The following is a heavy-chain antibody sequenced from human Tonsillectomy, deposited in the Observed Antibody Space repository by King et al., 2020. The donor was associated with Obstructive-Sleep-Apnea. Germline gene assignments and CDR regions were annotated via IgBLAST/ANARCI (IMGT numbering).Heavy chain of an antibody. CDR2: IYYSGST. Sequence: LQLQESGPGLVKPSETLSLTCTVSGGSISSSSYYWGWIRQPPGKGLEWIGSIYYSGSTYYNPSLKSRVTISVDTSKNQFSLKLSSVTAADTAVYYCTREWSGYYTGGYYFDYWGLGTLVTVSS. J-gene: IGHJ4*02. V-gene: IGHV4-39*07. CDR3: TREWSGYYTGGYYFDY. D-gene: IGHD3-3*01. CDR1: GGSISSSSYY.